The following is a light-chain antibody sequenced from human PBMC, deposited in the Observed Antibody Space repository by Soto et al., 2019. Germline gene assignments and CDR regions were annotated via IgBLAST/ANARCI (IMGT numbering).Light chain of an antibody. CDR3: QSYDTSLSGVI. V-gene: IGLV1-40*01. J-gene: IGLJ2*01. CDR2: ADN. Sequence: QSVLTQTPSVSGAPGQKITMSCTGSSSDIGAGYDVHWYQQLPGAAPRLLIYADNNRTSGVPDRFSASNSGTSASLAITGLQGEDEAVYYCQSYDTSLSGVIFGAGTKVTVL. CDR1: SSDIGAGYD.